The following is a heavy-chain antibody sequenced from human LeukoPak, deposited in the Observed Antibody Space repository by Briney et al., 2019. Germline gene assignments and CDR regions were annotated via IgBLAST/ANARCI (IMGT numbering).Heavy chain of an antibody. V-gene: IGHV3-48*01. CDR3: APGITLAGTGVY. CDR1: GFTFNTYA. Sequence: GGSLRLSCAASGFTFNTYAMTWVRQAPGKGLECLTHITGTSTTIYYADSVKGRFTVSRDNAKNSLYLQLNSLRAEDTAVYYCAPGITLAGTGVYWGQGTLVTVSS. J-gene: IGHJ4*02. CDR2: ITGTSTTI. D-gene: IGHD6-19*01.